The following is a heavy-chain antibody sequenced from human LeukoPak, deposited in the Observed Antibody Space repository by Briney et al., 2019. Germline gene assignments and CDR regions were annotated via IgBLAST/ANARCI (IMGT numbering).Heavy chain of an antibody. CDR3: ARGGWFGELGYYYYMDV. D-gene: IGHD3-10*01. CDR1: GYTFTGYY. Sequence: GASVKVSCKASGYTFTGYYMHWVRQAPGQGLEWMGWINPNSGGTNYAQKFQGRVTMTRDTSISTAYMELSRLRSDDTAVYYCARGGWFGELGYYYYMDVWGKGTTVTVSS. CDR2: INPNSGGT. V-gene: IGHV1-2*02. J-gene: IGHJ6*03.